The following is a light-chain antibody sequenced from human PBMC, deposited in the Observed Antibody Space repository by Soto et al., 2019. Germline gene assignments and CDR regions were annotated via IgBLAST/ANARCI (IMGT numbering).Light chain of an antibody. CDR3: SSYTSSITRV. CDR2: EVS. Sequence: QSALTQPASVSGSPGQSITISCTGTSSDVGGYNYVSWYQQHPGKAPKLMIYEVSNRPSGVSNRFSGSKSGNTASLTISGRQAEDEADYYCSSYTSSITRVFGGGTKLTVL. V-gene: IGLV2-14*01. CDR1: SSDVGGYNY. J-gene: IGLJ3*02.